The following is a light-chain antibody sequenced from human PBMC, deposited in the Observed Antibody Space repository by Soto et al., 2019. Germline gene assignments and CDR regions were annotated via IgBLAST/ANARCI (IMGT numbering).Light chain of an antibody. V-gene: IGKV1-33*01. CDR2: DAS. CDR3: QQYDILPIT. CDR1: DDIINS. Sequence: DIQVTQSPSFLSASVGYRFTITCQASDDIINSLNWYQQKPGKAPKLLIHDASILQTGVPSRFSGSGSGTDFTFTITSLQPEDIATYYCQQYDILPITFGGGTKVDI. J-gene: IGKJ4*01.